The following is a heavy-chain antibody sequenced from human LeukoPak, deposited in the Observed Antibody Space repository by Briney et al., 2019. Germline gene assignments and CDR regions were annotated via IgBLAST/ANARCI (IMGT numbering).Heavy chain of an antibody. D-gene: IGHD3-10*01. CDR2: INPNSGGT. Sequence: GASVKVSCKASGYTFTGYYMHWVRQAPGQGLGWMGWINPNSGGTNYAQKFQGRVTITTDESTSTAYMELSSLRSEDTAVYYCARGGVLWFGEFPYYFDYWGQGTLVTVSS. J-gene: IGHJ4*02. CDR1: GYTFTGYY. CDR3: ARGGVLWFGEFPYYFDY. V-gene: IGHV1-2*02.